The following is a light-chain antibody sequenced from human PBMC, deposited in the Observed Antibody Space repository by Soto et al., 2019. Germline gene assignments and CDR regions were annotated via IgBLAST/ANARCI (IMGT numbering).Light chain of an antibody. CDR3: QQYGSSPRT. V-gene: IGKV3-20*01. Sequence: DIVLTQSPGTLSLSPGERATLSCRASQTVSSSSLAWYQQKPGQAPRLLIFGASTRAAGFPNRFNGSGSGTDFTLTISRLEPEDFAVYYCQQYGSSPRTFGQRNKVEIK. J-gene: IGKJ1*01. CDR1: QTVSSSS. CDR2: GAS.